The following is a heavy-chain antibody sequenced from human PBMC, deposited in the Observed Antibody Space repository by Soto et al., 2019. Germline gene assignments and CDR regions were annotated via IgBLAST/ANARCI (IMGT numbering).Heavy chain of an antibody. J-gene: IGHJ6*02. CDR3: ARSPPYGSGSYYPYGYGMDV. D-gene: IGHD3-10*01. CDR2: IYYRGST. V-gene: IGHV4-59*01. Sequence: SETLSLTCTVSGGSISSYYWSRIRQPPGTGLEGIGYIYYRGSTNYHPSLKSRVTISVDTSKNQFSLKLSSVTAADTAVYYCARSPPYGSGSYYPYGYGMDVWGQGTTVTVSS. CDR1: GGSISSYY.